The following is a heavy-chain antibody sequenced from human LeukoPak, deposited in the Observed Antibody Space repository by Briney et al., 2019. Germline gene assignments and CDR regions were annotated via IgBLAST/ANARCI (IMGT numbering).Heavy chain of an antibody. CDR3: ARARMGYYYDSRGFYFDY. CDR2: IYHSGST. CDR1: GGSISSGGYS. J-gene: IGHJ4*02. D-gene: IGHD3-22*01. V-gene: IGHV4-30-2*01. Sequence: PSETLSLTCAVSGGSISSGGYSWSWIRQPPGKGLEWIGYIYHSGSTYYNPSLKSRVTISVDRSKNQFSLKLSSVTAADTAVYYCARARMGYYYDSRGFYFDYWGQGTLVTVSS.